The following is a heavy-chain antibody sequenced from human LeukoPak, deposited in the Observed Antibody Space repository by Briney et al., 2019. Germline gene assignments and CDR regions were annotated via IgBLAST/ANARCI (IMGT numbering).Heavy chain of an antibody. J-gene: IGHJ6*02. CDR1: GFTFSSYS. Sequence: PGESLRLSCAASGFTFSSYSMNWVRQAPGKGLEWVSSISSSSSNIYYADSVKGRFTISRDNAKNSLYLQMNSLRAEDTAVYYCASNYYGSGSYDSPLDYYGMDVWGQGTTVTVSS. V-gene: IGHV3-21*01. CDR3: ASNYYGSGSYDSPLDYYGMDV. CDR2: ISSSSSNI. D-gene: IGHD3-10*01.